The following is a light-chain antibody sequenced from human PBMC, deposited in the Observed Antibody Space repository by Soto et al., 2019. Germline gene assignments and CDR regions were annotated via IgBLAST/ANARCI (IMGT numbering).Light chain of an antibody. V-gene: IGLV2-14*01. J-gene: IGLJ3*02. CDR2: EVS. CDR3: SSYTTSGTWV. CDR1: SNDVGDRNY. Sequence: QSVLTQPASVSGSPGQSITISCSGSSNDVGDRNYVSWYQQFPGKAPKLMIYEVSHRPSGVSHRFSGSKSDNTASLTISGLLAEDEADYYCSSYTTSGTWVFGGGTKVTVL.